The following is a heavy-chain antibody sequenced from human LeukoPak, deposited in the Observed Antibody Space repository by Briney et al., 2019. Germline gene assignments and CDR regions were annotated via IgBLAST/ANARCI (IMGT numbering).Heavy chain of an antibody. CDR2: IYYSGST. CDR1: GGSISSGGYY. CDR3: AADHQSSFDY. D-gene: IGHD2-2*01. Sequence: SETLSLTCTVSGGSISSGGYYWSWIRQPPGKGLEWIGYIYYSGSTNYNPSLKSRVTISVDTSKNQFSLKLSSVTAADTAVYYCAADHQSSFDYWGQGTLVTVSS. J-gene: IGHJ4*02. V-gene: IGHV4-61*08.